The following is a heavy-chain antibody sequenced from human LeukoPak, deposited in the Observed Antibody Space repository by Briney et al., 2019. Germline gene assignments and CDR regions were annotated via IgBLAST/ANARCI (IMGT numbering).Heavy chain of an antibody. J-gene: IGHJ6*02. CDR2: ISYDGSNK. V-gene: IGHV3-30*18. D-gene: IGHD6-13*01. CDR3: AKCRSSSWYYNHCDRDV. CDR1: GFTFRTYG. Sequence: GGSLRLSCAASGFTFRTYGMHWVRQAPGKGLEWVAVISYDGSNKYYADSVKGRFTISRDNSKNTLYLQMDSLRAEDTAVYYCAKCRSSSWYYNHCDRDVWGQGTTVTVSS.